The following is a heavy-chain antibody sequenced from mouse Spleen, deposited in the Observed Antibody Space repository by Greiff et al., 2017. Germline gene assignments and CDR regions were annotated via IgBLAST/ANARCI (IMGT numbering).Heavy chain of an antibody. CDR3: AVYYGDYAWFAY. D-gene: IGHD2-13*01. J-gene: IGHJ3*01. Sequence: VQLQQPGAELVKPGASVKISCKASGYAFSSSWMNWVKQRPGKGLEWIGRIYPGDGDTNYNGKFKGKATLTADKSSSTAYMQLSSLTSEDSAVYFCAVYYGDYAWFAYWGQGTLVTVSA. CDR1: GYAFSSSW. V-gene: IGHV1-82*01. CDR2: IYPGDGDT.